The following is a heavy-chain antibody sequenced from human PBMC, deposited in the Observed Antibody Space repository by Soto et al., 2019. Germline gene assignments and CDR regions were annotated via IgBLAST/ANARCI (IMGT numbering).Heavy chain of an antibody. V-gene: IGHV3-30*18. Sequence: PGGSLRLSCAASGFTFSSYGMHWVRQAPGKGLEWVAFISYDGSNKYYAGSVKGRFTISRDNSKNTLYLQMNSLRAEDTAVYYCAKDRGWFGELLPDYWGQGTLVTVSS. J-gene: IGHJ4*02. D-gene: IGHD3-10*01. CDR1: GFTFSSYG. CDR3: AKDRGWFGELLPDY. CDR2: ISYDGSNK.